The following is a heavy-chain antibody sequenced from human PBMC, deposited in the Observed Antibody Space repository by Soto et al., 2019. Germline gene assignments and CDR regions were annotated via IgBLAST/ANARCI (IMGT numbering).Heavy chain of an antibody. J-gene: IGHJ4*02. V-gene: IGHV4-59*01. D-gene: IGHD3-10*01. CDR1: GGSMSEYF. CDR2: IYSLASP. CDR3: ARDGYDVSGSPYPDY. Sequence: PSVTLSLTSRVSGGSMSEYFSSWIRQSRGKGLERIGYIYSLASPDYNPSLKSRVTISVDTSKRQLSLRLTSVTAADTAVYSCARDGYDVSGSPYPDYWGPGTQVTVSS.